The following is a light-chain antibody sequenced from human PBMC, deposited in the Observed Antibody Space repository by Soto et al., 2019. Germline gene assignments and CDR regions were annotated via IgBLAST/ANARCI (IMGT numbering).Light chain of an antibody. CDR2: GPS. V-gene: IGKV3-20*01. CDR3: QQYGCSPFP. J-gene: IGKJ1*01. Sequence: EVVLTKTLCALSLSTGERASLSCMASQSVSRNYLALYQHKPGQAPRLLIHGPSRRATGIPDSFSASGSGTDFTLTISRLEPEDFAVYYCQQYGCSPFPFCHGT. CDR1: QSVSRNY.